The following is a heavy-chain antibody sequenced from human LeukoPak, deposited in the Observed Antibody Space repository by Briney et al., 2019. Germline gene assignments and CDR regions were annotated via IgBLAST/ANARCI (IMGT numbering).Heavy chain of an antibody. J-gene: IGHJ3*02. CDR2: ISSSGSTI. D-gene: IGHD2-8*01. CDR1: GFTFSSYE. Sequence: GGSLRLSCAASGFTFSSYEMNWVRQAPGKGLEWVSYISSSGSTIYYADSVKGRFTISRENAKNSLYLQMNSLRAEDTAVYYCARERDIVLMVYGLGGAFDIWGQGTMVTVSS. V-gene: IGHV3-48*03. CDR3: ARERDIVLMVYGLGGAFDI.